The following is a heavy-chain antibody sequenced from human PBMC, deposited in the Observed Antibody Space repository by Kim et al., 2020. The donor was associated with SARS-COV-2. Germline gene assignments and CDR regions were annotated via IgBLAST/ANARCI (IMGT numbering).Heavy chain of an antibody. D-gene: IGHD4-17*01. Sequence: SETLSLTCTVSGGSISSGGYYWSWIRQHPGKGLEWIGYIYYSGSTYYNPSLKSRVTISVDTSKNQFSLKLSSVTAADTAVYYCARGPLRGSFDPWGQGTLVTVSS. J-gene: IGHJ5*02. CDR3: ARGPLRGSFDP. CDR2: IYYSGST. V-gene: IGHV4-31*03. CDR1: GGSISSGGYY.